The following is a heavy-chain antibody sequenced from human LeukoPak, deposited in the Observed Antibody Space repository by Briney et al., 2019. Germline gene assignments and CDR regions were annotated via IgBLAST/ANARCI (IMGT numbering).Heavy chain of an antibody. CDR2: IYYSGST. V-gene: IGHV4-39*01. Sequence: SETLSLTCTVSGGSISSSSYYWGWIRQPPGKGLEWIGSIYYSGSTYYNPSLKSRVTTSASTSKTPFSLKLSSVSAADTAVYYCARSTQWLVPLSMWGQGSLVTVSS. CDR1: GGSISSSSYY. J-gene: IGHJ4*02. D-gene: IGHD6-19*01. CDR3: ARSTQWLVPLSM.